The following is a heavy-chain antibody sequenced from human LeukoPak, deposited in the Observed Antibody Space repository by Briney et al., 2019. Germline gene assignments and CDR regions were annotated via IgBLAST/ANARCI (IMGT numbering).Heavy chain of an antibody. V-gene: IGHV3-15*01. CDR3: IAEPPGVVF. CDR1: GFTFSNAW. D-gene: IGHD7-27*01. CDR2: IKSKTDGGAT. Sequence: SGGSLRLSCAASGFTFSNAWMSWVRQTPGKGLEWVGRIKSKTDGGATDYAAPVKDRFTISRNDSEKTLYLQMNSLKTEDTAVYYCIAEPPGVVFWGQGTLVTVSS. J-gene: IGHJ4*02.